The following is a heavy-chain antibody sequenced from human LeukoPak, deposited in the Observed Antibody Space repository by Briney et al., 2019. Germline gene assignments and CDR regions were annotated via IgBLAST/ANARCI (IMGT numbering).Heavy chain of an antibody. CDR2: TYYRSKWYN. V-gene: IGHV6-1*01. D-gene: IGHD6-19*01. J-gene: IGHJ5*02. CDR3: ARNLGYSSGWYSPDWFDP. Sequence: SQTLSLTCAISGDSASSNSAAWNWIRQSPSRGLEWLGRTYYRSKWYNDYAVSVKSRITINPNTSKNQFSLQLNSVTPEDTAVYYCARNLGYSSGWYSPDWFDPWGQGTLVTVSS. CDR1: GDSASSNSAA.